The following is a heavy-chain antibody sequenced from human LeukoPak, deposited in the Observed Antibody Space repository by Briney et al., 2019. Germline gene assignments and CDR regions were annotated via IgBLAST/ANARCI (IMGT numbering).Heavy chain of an antibody. V-gene: IGHV3-23*01. Sequence: GGSLRLSCAASGLTFSRYAMSWVRQAPGKGLEWVSGVSSSGGSTYYADSVKGRFTISRDNSKNTLHLQMNSLRAEDTAIYYCAKQAYDSPRTDFDYWGQGTLVTVSS. J-gene: IGHJ4*02. CDR2: VSSSGGST. CDR3: AKQAYDSPRTDFDY. D-gene: IGHD3-22*01. CDR1: GLTFSRYA.